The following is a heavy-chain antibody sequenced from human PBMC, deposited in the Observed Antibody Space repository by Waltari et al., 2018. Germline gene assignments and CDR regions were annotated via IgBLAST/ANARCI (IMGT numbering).Heavy chain of an antibody. CDR2: ISKEGSKK. CDR3: ARGGGWAAGDY. CDR1: GFTFSSYA. J-gene: IGHJ4*02. Sequence: QVQLVESGGGVVQPGRSLRLSCAASGFTFSSYAIHWVRQAPGKGLEWVAVISKEGSKKDYADSVKGRFTISRDNFKNTLYLQMNSLRPEDTAVYYCARGGGWAAGDYWGQGTLVTVSS. D-gene: IGHD3-16*01. V-gene: IGHV3-30*01.